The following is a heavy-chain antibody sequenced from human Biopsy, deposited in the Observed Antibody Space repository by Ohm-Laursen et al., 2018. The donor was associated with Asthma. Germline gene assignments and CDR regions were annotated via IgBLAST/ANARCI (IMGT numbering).Heavy chain of an antibody. CDR1: GFTSSNYG. CDR2: ISFDGSNK. Sequence: RSLRLSCSASGFTSSNYGMHWVRQAPGKGLDWVAVISFDGSNKNYTDSVKGRFTISRDNSRNTLHLQMNSLRAEDAAVYYCAKDVFPGWELRRGPDYWGQGTLVTVSS. D-gene: IGHD1-26*01. V-gene: IGHV3-30*18. J-gene: IGHJ4*02. CDR3: AKDVFPGWELRRGPDY.